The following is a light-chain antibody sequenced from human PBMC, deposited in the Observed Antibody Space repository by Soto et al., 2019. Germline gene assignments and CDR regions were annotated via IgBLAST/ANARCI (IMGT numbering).Light chain of an antibody. CDR2: GVS. V-gene: IGKV3-20*01. CDR3: QLYSGSPWT. J-gene: IGKJ1*01. CDR1: QSIGHNY. Sequence: IVLTQSPGTLSLSPGERATLSCRASQSIGHNYLAWYQQEPGQAPRLLIHGVSIRATGIPDRFSGSGSGTDFTLSISRLEPEDFAVYYCQLYSGSPWTFGQGTKVEIK.